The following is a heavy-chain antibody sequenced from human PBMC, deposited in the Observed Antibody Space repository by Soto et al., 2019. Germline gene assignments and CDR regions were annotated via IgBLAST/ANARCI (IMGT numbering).Heavy chain of an antibody. V-gene: IGHV3-33*01. D-gene: IGHD1-26*01. Sequence: GGSLRLSCAASGFTFSSYGMHWVRQAPGKGLEWVAVIWYDGSNKYYADSVKGRFTISRDNSKNTLYLQMNSLRAEDTAVYYCARGQYSGSYRGAYYYYYGMDVWGQGTTVTVSS. J-gene: IGHJ6*02. CDR2: IWYDGSNK. CDR3: ARGQYSGSYRGAYYYYYGMDV. CDR1: GFTFSSYG.